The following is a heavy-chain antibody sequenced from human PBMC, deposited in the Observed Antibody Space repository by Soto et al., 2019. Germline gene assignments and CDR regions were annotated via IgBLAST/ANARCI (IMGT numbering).Heavy chain of an antibody. CDR1: GFTFSTYE. Sequence: PGGSLRLSCAASGFTFSTYEMNWVRQAPGKGLEWVSYISSSSSTIYYADSVKGRFTISRDNAKNSLYLQMNSLRDEDTAVYYCARELYDSSGYYYYYYYGMDVWGQGTTVTVSS. D-gene: IGHD3-22*01. J-gene: IGHJ6*02. CDR3: ARELYDSSGYYYYYYYGMDV. CDR2: ISSSSSTI. V-gene: IGHV3-48*02.